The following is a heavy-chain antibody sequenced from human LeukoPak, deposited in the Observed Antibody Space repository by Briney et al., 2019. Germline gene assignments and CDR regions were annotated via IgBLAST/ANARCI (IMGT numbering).Heavy chain of an antibody. D-gene: IGHD3-3*01. J-gene: IGHJ4*02. CDR2: INPSGAST. V-gene: IGHV1-46*01. Sequence: GASVKVSCKASEYTFTSYYMHWVRQAPGQGLERMGIINPSGASTNYAQKFQGRVTMTRDTSTSTVYMELSSLRSEDTAVYYCATRNAMDYDFWSGPTDYWGQGTLVTVSS. CDR3: ATRNAMDYDFWSGPTDY. CDR1: EYTFTSYY.